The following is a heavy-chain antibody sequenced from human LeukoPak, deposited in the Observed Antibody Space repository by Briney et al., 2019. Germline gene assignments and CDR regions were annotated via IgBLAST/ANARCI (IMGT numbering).Heavy chain of an antibody. Sequence: GGSLRLSCAASGFTVSSNYMSWVRQAPGKGLEWGSVIYSGGSTYYADSVKGRFTISRDNSKNTLYLQMNSLRAEDTAVYYCARVGGYSYGYDFDYWGQGTLVTVSS. J-gene: IGHJ4*02. V-gene: IGHV3-53*01. CDR3: ARVGGYSYGYDFDY. CDR2: IYSGGST. D-gene: IGHD5-18*01. CDR1: GFTVSSNY.